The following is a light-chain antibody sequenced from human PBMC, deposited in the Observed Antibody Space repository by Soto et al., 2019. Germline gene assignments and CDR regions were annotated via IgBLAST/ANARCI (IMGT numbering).Light chain of an antibody. Sequence: AIQMTQSPSSLSASVGDRVTITCRASQGITDDLNWYQQKPGKAPKLLIYAASSSQGGVPPRLSGSGSVTDFILTITSLQPEDFVTYYCQHDHSFPFTFGGGTKVEIK. CDR1: QGITDD. J-gene: IGKJ4*01. CDR3: QHDHSFPFT. CDR2: AAS. V-gene: IGKV1-6*02.